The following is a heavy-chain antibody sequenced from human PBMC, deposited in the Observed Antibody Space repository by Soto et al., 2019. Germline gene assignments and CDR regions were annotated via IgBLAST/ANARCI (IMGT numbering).Heavy chain of an antibody. V-gene: IGHV4-59*01. D-gene: IGHD3-3*01. J-gene: IGHJ5*02. CDR1: GGSISSYY. Sequence: SETLSLTCTVSGGSISSYYWSWIRQPPGKGLEWIGYIYYSGSTNYNPSLKSRVTISVDTSKNQFSLKLSSVTAADTAVYYCASTIFGGNWFDPWGQGTRVTVSS. CDR2: IYYSGST. CDR3: ASTIFGGNWFDP.